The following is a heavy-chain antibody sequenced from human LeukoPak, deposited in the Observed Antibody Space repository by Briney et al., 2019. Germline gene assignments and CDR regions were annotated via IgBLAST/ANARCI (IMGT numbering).Heavy chain of an antibody. D-gene: IGHD3-10*02. CDR1: GFTFTKAW. CDR2: IKSESDGGTR. CDR3: AELGITMIGSV. J-gene: IGHJ6*04. V-gene: IGHV3-15*01. Sequence: GGSLRLSCAASGFTFTKAWMSWVRQAPGKGLEWVGRIKSESDGGTRDYAAPVKGRFTISRDGSKNTLYLQMNSLRAEDTAVYYCAELGITMIGSVWGKGTTVTISS.